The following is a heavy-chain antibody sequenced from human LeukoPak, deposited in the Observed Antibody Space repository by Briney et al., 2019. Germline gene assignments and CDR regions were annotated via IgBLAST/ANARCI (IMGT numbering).Heavy chain of an antibody. D-gene: IGHD5-24*01. CDR1: RFTFSNYG. Sequence: GGSLRLSCAASRFTFSNYGMNWVRQAPGKGLEWVSYISASDNTMFYADSVKGRFTISRDNAKNSLYLQMNSLRDEDTAVYYCARGRWLQLYYFDFWGQGTLVTVSS. CDR3: ARGRWLQLYYFDF. CDR2: ISASDNTM. V-gene: IGHV3-48*03. J-gene: IGHJ4*02.